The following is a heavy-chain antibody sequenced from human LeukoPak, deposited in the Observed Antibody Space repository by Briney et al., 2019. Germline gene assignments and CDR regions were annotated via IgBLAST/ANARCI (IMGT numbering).Heavy chain of an antibody. Sequence: KTGGSLRLSCAASGFTFDDYAMHWVRQAPGKGLEWVSGISWNSGSIGYADSVKGRFTISRDNAKNSLYLQMNSLRAEDTAVYYCARAHPGDYSDFQFDYWGQGTLVTVSS. V-gene: IGHV3-9*01. CDR3: ARAHPGDYSDFQFDY. J-gene: IGHJ4*02. CDR1: GFTFDDYA. D-gene: IGHD4-11*01. CDR2: ISWNSGSI.